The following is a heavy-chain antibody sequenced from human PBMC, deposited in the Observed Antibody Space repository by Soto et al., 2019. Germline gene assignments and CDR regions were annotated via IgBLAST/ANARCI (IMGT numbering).Heavy chain of an antibody. Sequence: QVQLAQSGPEVKKPGASVKVSCKASGYIYTKYCLSWLRQAPGQGIEWVGWISAYTGATAYAKNFKDRVTLTIDTSTTTGYMEVRSLRSDDTAISYFARDNGDGGASLVDYWGQGTLVTVS. CDR1: GYIYTKYC. J-gene: IGHJ4*02. D-gene: IGHD2-21*01. CDR3: ARDNGDGGASLVDY. V-gene: IGHV1-18*04. CDR2: ISAYTGAT.